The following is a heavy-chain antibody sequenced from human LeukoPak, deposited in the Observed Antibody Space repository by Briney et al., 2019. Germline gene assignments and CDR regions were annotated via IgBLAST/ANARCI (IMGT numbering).Heavy chain of an antibody. CDR1: GFTFSSFA. CDR2: VHHTGVT. V-gene: IGHV4-59*13. J-gene: IGHJ6*02. D-gene: IGHD5-24*01. Sequence: GSLRLSCAASGFTFSSFAMSWVRQPPGKGLEYVGYVHHTGVTNYNPSLRGRVTVSMDASKNQFYLKLNSVTAADTAVYYCVRSATIAVFRYGMDVWGQGTTVTVSS. CDR3: VRSATIAVFRYGMDV.